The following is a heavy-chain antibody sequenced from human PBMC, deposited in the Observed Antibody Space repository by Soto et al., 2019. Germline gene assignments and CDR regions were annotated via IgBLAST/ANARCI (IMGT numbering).Heavy chain of an antibody. D-gene: IGHD6-13*01. CDR1: GGYISNNTYY. J-gene: IGHJ5*02. CDR2: IYFSERT. CDR3: ARHGAAAAAGRWFDP. Sequence: SQTHSLTYTVSGGYISNNTYYWDWIRRPPGKGLEWIGTIYFSERTYYNPSLKSRVTISVDTSKNQFSLKLSSVTAADTAVYYCARHGAAAAAGRWFDPWGQGTLVTVSS. V-gene: IGHV4-39*01.